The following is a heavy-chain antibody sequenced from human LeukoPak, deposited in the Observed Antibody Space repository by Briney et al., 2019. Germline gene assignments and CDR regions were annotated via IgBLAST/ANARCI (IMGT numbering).Heavy chain of an antibody. D-gene: IGHD6-6*01. CDR3: ARHQAWAARGPRWYFDL. V-gene: IGHV4-34*01. CDR1: GGSFSGYY. CDR2: INHSGST. Sequence: SETLSLTCAVYGGSFSGYYWSWIRQPPGKGLEWIGEINHSGSTNYNPSLKSRVTISVDTSKNQFSLKLSSVTAADTAVYYCARHQAWAARGPRWYFDLWGRGTLVTVSS. J-gene: IGHJ2*01.